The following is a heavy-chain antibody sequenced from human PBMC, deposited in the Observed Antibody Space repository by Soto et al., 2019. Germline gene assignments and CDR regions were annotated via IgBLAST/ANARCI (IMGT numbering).Heavy chain of an antibody. D-gene: IGHD3-22*01. V-gene: IGHV4-4*02. Sequence: QVQLQESGPGLVKPSGTLSLTCAVSGGSISSSNWWSWVRQPPGKGLEWIGEIYHSGSTNYNPSRKRRVNITDDKSQTQFPLKLSAVTAADTAVYYCARIPRNYYDSSGYHGGSLGWGQGTLVTVSS. CDR2: IYHSGST. CDR3: ARIPRNYYDSSGYHGGSLG. CDR1: GGSISSSNW. J-gene: IGHJ4*02.